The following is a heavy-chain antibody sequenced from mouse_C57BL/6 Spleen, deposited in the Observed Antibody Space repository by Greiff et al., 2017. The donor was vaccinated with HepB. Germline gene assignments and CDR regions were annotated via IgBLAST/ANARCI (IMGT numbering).Heavy chain of an antibody. Sequence: VQLQQPGAELVKPGASVKLSCKASGYTFTSYWMQWVKQRPGQGLEWIGEIDPSDSYTNYNQKFKGKATLTVDTSSSTAYMQLSSLTSEDSAVYYCARRYYYGSSYEFAYWGQGTLVTVSA. D-gene: IGHD1-1*01. CDR1: GYTFTSYW. CDR3: ARRYYYGSSYEFAY. CDR2: IDPSDSYT. J-gene: IGHJ3*01. V-gene: IGHV1-50*01.